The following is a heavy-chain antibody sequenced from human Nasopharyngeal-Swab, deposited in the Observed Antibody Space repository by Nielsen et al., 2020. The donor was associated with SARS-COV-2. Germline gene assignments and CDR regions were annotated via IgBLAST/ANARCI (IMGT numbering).Heavy chain of an antibody. J-gene: IGHJ4*02. CDR3: ARSRWLRGNFDY. V-gene: IGHV4-59*01. D-gene: IGHD5-12*01. CDR1: GGSISSYY. CDR2: IYYSGST. Sequence: SETLSLTCTVSGGSISSYYWSWIRKPPGKGLEGSGYIYYSGSTNYNHSLKSRVTISVDTSKNQFSLKLSSVTAADTAVYYCARSRWLRGNFDYWGQGTLVTVSS.